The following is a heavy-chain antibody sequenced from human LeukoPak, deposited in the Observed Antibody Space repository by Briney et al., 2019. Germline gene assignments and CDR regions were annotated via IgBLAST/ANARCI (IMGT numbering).Heavy chain of an antibody. CDR3: AVEIAAAGPAHFDY. J-gene: IGHJ4*02. CDR2: IIPIFGKA. V-gene: IGHV1-69*05. Sequence: ASVKVSCKASGGTFSSYAISWVRQAPGQGLEWMGGIIPIFGKANYAQKFQGRVTITTDESTSTAYMELSSLRSEDTAVYYCAVEIAAAGPAHFDYWGREPWSPSPQ. D-gene: IGHD6-13*01. CDR1: GGTFSSYA.